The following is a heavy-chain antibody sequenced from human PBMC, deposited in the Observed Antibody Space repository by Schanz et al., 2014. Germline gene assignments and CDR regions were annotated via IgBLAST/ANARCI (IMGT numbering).Heavy chain of an antibody. D-gene: IGHD4-17*01. CDR2: IWFDGNNK. Sequence: QVQLVESGGGMVQPGRSLRLSCAASGFTLSRYTMHWVRQAPGKGLEWVAVIWFDGNNKFYADSVKGRFTISRDNSKNTLYLQMSSLRAEDTALYYCAKDPHRDYGGKPQTFDIWGQGTMVTVSS. CDR1: GFTLSRYT. J-gene: IGHJ3*02. V-gene: IGHV3-33*06. CDR3: AKDPHRDYGGKPQTFDI.